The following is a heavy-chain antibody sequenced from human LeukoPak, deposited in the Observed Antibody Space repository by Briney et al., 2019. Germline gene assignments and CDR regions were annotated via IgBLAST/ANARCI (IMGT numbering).Heavy chain of an antibody. D-gene: IGHD5-24*01. V-gene: IGHV1-46*01. J-gene: IGHJ4*02. CDR3: ARTRDDYTHADY. CDR2: INPSGGST. Sequence: ASVNVSCKASGYTFTSYNMHWVRQAPGQGLEWMGIINPSGGSTSYAQKFQGRVTMTRDTSTSTVYMELSSLRSEDTAVYYCARTRDDYTHADYWGKGTLVTVSS. CDR1: GYTFTSYN.